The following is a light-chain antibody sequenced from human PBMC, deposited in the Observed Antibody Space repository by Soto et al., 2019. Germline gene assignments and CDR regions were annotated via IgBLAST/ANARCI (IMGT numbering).Light chain of an antibody. J-gene: IGLJ1*01. CDR3: CSYVTTPEI. V-gene: IGLV2-11*01. CDR1: SSDVDDYRY. Sequence: LAQPRSVSGSPGQLLTIYCTGTSSDVDDYRYVSWYQQYPGKAPKLVIYDGTKRPSGVPDRFSGSNSGNTASLTISGLQAEDEADYYCCSYVTTPEIFGTRTKVTVL. CDR2: DGT.